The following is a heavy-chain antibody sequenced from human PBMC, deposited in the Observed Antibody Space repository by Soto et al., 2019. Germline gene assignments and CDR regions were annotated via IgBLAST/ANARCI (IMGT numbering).Heavy chain of an antibody. D-gene: IGHD2-2*01. V-gene: IGHV1-46*01. J-gene: IGHJ6*02. CDR3: VREGRDIVVVPAAMSSGSYYYYGMDV. CDR1: GYTFTSYY. CDR2: INPSGGST. Sequence: ASVKVSCKASGYTFTSYYMHWVRQAPGQGLEGVGIINPSGGSTSYAQKFQGRVTMTRDTSTSTVYMELSSLRSEDTAVYYCVREGRDIVVVPAAMSSGSYYYYGMDVWGQGTTVTVSS.